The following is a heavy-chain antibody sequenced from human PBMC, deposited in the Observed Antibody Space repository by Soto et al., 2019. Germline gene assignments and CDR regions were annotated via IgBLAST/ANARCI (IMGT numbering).Heavy chain of an antibody. V-gene: IGHV1-2*04. J-gene: IGHJ4*02. D-gene: IGHD1-26*01. CDR1: GYTFTGYY. Sequence: ASVKVSCKASGYTFTGYYMHWVRQAPGQGLEWMGWINPNSGGTNYAQKFQGWVTMTRDTSISTAYMELSRLRSDDTAVYYCARAGDGSTNQSDYWGQGTLVTVSS. CDR2: INPNSGGT. CDR3: ARAGDGSTNQSDY.